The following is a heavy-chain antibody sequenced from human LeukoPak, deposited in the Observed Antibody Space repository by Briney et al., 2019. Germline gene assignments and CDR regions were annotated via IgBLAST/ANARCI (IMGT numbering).Heavy chain of an antibody. CDR2: ISGYNGNT. CDR3: ARGRDPYYYDSSGYDDH. V-gene: IGHV1-18*01. J-gene: IGHJ4*02. D-gene: IGHD3-22*01. CDR1: GYTFVSYG. Sequence: ASVKVSCKAAGYTFVSYGISWVRQAPGQGLEWMGWISGYNGNTNYAQKFQGRVTMTTETSTSTIYMELRRLRYDDTAVYYCARGRDPYYYDSSGYDDHWGQGTLVTVSS.